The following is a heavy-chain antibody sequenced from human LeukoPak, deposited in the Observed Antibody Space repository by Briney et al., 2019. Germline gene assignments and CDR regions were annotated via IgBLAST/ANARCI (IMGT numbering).Heavy chain of an antibody. CDR1: GFTFDDG. J-gene: IGHJ4*02. CDR3: ARGGYYDNSGASDY. CDR2: INWNGDST. Sequence: RPGGSLRLSCAASGFTFDDGMSWVRQAPGKGLEWVSGINWNGDSTGYADSVKGRFTLSRDNAKNSLYLQMNSLRADDTALYYCARGGYYDNSGASDYWGQGTLVSVSS. V-gene: IGHV3-20*04. D-gene: IGHD3-22*01.